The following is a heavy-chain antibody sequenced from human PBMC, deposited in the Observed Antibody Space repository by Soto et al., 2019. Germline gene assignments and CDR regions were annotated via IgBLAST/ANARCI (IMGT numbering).Heavy chain of an antibody. CDR3: ARGFAIPPGVYYGMDV. CDR1: GGTFSSYA. Sequence: QVQLVQSGAEVKKPGSSVKVSCKASGGTFSSYAISWVRQAPGQGLEWRGGIIPIFGTANYAQKFQGRVTITADESTSTAYMELSSLRSEDTAVYYCARGFAIPPGVYYGMDVWGQGTTVTVSS. D-gene: IGHD2-2*02. CDR2: IIPIFGTA. V-gene: IGHV1-69*01. J-gene: IGHJ6*02.